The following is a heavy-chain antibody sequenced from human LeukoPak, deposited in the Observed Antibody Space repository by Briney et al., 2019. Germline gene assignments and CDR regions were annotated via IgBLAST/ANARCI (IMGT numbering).Heavy chain of an antibody. Sequence: SEILSLTCTVSGGSVSSGSYYWSWIRQPPGKGLEWIGYIYYSGSTNYNPSLKSRVTISVDTSKNQFSLKLSSVTAADTAVYYCARGYDSSGYYYGVDYWGQGTLVTVSS. V-gene: IGHV4-61*01. CDR3: ARGYDSSGYYYGVDY. CDR2: IYYSGST. J-gene: IGHJ4*02. D-gene: IGHD3-22*01. CDR1: GGSVSSGSYY.